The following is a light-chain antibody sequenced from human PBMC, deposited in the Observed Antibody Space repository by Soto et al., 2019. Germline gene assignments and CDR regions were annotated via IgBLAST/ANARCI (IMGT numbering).Light chain of an antibody. CDR3: QQYGSSPRT. V-gene: IGKV3-20*01. CDR1: QSVSSSY. J-gene: IGKJ5*01. Sequence: EIVLTQSPGTLSLSPGERATLSCRASQSVSSSYLAWYQQKPGQAPRLLIYGASSRATGIPDRFSGSGSGTDFPPTISRLEPEDFAVYYCQQYGSSPRTFGQGTRLEIK. CDR2: GAS.